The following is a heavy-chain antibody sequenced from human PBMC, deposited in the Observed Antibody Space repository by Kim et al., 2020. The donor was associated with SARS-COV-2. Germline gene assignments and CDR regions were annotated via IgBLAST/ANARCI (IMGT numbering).Heavy chain of an antibody. V-gene: IGHV5-51*01. CDR3: ARHRNTCDSASDY. CDR1: GYTFSTYW. D-gene: IGHD6-25*01. Sequence: GESLKISCKASGYTFSTYWIGWVRQMPGKGLEWMGIIYPADSDTRYSPSFQGQVTIPADKSIGTAYLQWASLKASDTAVYYCARHRNTCDSASDYWGHGTLVTVSS. CDR2: IYPADSDT. J-gene: IGHJ4*01.